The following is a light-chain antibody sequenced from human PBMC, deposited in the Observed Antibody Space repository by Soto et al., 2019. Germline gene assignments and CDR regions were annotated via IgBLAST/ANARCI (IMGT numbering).Light chain of an antibody. Sequence: EIVLTQSPGTLSLSPGERATLSCRASQNVGSNYLAWYQQKPGQAPRILIFGASGRATGIPDRFSGSGSGTDFTLTISRLQSEDFAVYYCQQYNNWPITFGQGTRLEIK. CDR2: GAS. CDR1: QNVGSNY. CDR3: QQYNNWPIT. J-gene: IGKJ5*01. V-gene: IGKV3-20*01.